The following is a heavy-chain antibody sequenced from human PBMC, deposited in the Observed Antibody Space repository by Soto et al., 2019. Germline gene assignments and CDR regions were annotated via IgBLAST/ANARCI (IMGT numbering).Heavy chain of an antibody. V-gene: IGHV6-1*01. CDR1: GDSVSSKSAA. CDR2: TYYRSKWYN. Sequence: SQTLSLTCAISGDSVSSKSAALTLMRQAPSRGLDWLGRTYYRSKWYNDYAVSVKSRITINPDTSKNQFSLQLNSVTPEDTAVYYCARGKAAAGTNYYYYGMDVWGQGTTVTVSS. D-gene: IGHD6-13*01. CDR3: ARGKAAAGTNYYYYGMDV. J-gene: IGHJ6*02.